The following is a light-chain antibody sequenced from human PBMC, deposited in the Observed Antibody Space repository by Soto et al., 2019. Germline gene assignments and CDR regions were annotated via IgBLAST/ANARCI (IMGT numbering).Light chain of an antibody. Sequence: QSALTQHPSASGSPGQSVTISCTGTSSDVGAYNYVSWYQQHPGKAPKLMIYEVTKRPSGVPARFSGSKSGNTASLTVSGLQAEDEADYYCAAWDDSLNGLLFGGGTQLTVL. J-gene: IGLJ3*02. CDR3: AAWDDSLNGLL. CDR1: SSDVGAYNY. CDR2: EVT. V-gene: IGLV2-8*01.